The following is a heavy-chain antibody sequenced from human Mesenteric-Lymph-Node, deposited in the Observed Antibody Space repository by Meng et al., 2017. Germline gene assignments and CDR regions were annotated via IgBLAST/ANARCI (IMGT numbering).Heavy chain of an antibody. J-gene: IGHJ5*02. D-gene: IGHD3-22*01. Sequence: GESLKISCAASGFTFSSYEMNWVRQAPGKGLEWVSSISSSSSYIYYADSVKGRFTISRDNAKNSLYLQMNSLRAEDTAVYYCAREYYYDSGGWFDPWGQGTLVTVSS. V-gene: IGHV3-21*01. CDR3: AREYYYDSGGWFDP. CDR1: GFTFSSYE. CDR2: ISSSSSYI.